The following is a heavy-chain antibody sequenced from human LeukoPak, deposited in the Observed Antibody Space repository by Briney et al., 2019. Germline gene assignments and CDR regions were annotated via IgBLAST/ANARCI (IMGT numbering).Heavy chain of an antibody. CDR3: ARDPPRIAAAFYDY. D-gene: IGHD6-13*01. V-gene: IGHV1-18*01. Sequence: ASVKVSCKASGYTFTSYGISWVRQAPGQGLEWMGWISAYNGNTNYAQKLQGRVTMTTDTSTSTAYMELRSLRSDDTAVYYCARDPPRIAAAFYDYWGQGTLVTVSS. CDR2: ISAYNGNT. J-gene: IGHJ4*02. CDR1: GYTFTSYG.